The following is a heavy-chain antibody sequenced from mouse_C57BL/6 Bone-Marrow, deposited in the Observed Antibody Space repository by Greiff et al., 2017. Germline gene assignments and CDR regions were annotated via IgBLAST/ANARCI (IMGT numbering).Heavy chain of an antibody. CDR3: AREGLLAMDY. V-gene: IGHV1-26*01. CDR2: INPNNGGT. Sequence: EVKLQQSGPELVKPGASVKISCKASGYTFTDYYMNWVKQSHGKSLEWIGDINPNNGGTSYNQKFKGKATLTVDKSSSTAYMELRSLTSEDSAVYYCAREGLLAMDYWGQGTSVTVSS. D-gene: IGHD3-3*01. CDR1: GYTFTDYY. J-gene: IGHJ4*01.